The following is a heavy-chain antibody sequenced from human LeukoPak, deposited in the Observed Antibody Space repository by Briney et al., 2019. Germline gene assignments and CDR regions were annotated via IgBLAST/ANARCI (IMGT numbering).Heavy chain of an antibody. Sequence: GGSLRLSCAASGFTFSNFDMHWVRQAPGKGLEWVAIISYDGSNKHYADSVKGRFSLFRDNSKNTLFLQMNTLRAADTALYYCSAQPEEVAGGMNSWGQGALVTVSS. J-gene: IGHJ4*02. CDR3: SAQPEEVAGGMNS. V-gene: IGHV3-30*03. CDR1: GFTFSNFD. D-gene: IGHD6-19*01. CDR2: ISYDGSNK.